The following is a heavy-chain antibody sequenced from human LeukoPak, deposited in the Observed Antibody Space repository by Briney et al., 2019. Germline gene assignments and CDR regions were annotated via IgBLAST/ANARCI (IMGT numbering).Heavy chain of an antibody. D-gene: IGHD2-15*01. CDR3: ARDRGYRSGGSCYTVD. CDR1: GATFSINT. CDR2: IIPILGIA. V-gene: IGHV1-69*04. J-gene: IGHJ4*02. Sequence: GSSVKLSCKASGATFSINTISWVRQAPGQRLEWMGMIIPILGIANYAQKFQGRVAITADKSTSTASMELSSLRSEDTAVYYCARDRGYRSGGSCYTVDWGQGTLVTVSS.